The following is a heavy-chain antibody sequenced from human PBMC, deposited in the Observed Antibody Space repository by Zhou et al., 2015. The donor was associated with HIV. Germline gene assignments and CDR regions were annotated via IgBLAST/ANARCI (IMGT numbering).Heavy chain of an antibody. CDR3: ARSSVNHDNAFDL. V-gene: IGHV1-69*17. CDR1: GGTFSGSD. Sequence: LMQSGTEVTKPGSSVRLSCKASGGTFSGSDLSWVRQAPGQGLEWMGGITPMFDIHNYAHKFRARLNITVDKSMSTAYMELSSLTSEDAAIYFCARSSVNHDNAFDLWGQGTKVIVSS. CDR2: ITPMFDIH. D-gene: IGHD3-22*01. J-gene: IGHJ3*01.